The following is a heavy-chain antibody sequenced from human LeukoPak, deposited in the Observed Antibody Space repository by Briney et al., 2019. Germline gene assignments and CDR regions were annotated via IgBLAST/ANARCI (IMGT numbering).Heavy chain of an antibody. Sequence: GGSLRLSCAASGFTVSSNYMSWVRQAPGKGLEWVSVIYSGGSTYYADSVKGRFTISRDNSKNTLYLQMNSLRAEDTAVYYCARAPKYNGSSLDYWGQGTLVTVSS. V-gene: IGHV3-53*01. D-gene: IGHD1-26*01. CDR3: ARAPKYNGSSLDY. CDR2: IYSGGST. J-gene: IGHJ4*02. CDR1: GFTVSSNY.